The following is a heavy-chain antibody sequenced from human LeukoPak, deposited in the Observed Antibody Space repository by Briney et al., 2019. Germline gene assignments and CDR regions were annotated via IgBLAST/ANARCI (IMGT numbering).Heavy chain of an antibody. CDR2: IYTSGST. Sequence: PSETLSLTCTVSGGSISSYYWSWIRQPPGKGLEWIGYIYTSGSTNYNPSLKSRVTMSVDTSKNQFSLKLSSVTAADTAVYYCAREEDYYDSSGYYRWGQGTLVTVSS. CDR3: AREEDYYDSSGYYR. D-gene: IGHD3-22*01. CDR1: GGSISSYY. V-gene: IGHV4-4*08. J-gene: IGHJ4*02.